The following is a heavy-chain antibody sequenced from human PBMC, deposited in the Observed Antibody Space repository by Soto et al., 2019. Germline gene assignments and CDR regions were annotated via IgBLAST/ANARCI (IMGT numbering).Heavy chain of an antibody. J-gene: IGHJ4*02. CDR2: INHSGST. CDR3: ARARTFGGARLGY. V-gene: IGHV4-34*01. CDR1: GGSFSGYY. D-gene: IGHD3-16*01. Sequence: SETLSLTCAVYGGSFSGYYWSWIRQPPGKGLEWIGEINHSGSTNYNPPLKSRVTISVDTSKNQFSLKLSSVTAADTAVYYCARARTFGGARLGYWGQGTLVTVSS.